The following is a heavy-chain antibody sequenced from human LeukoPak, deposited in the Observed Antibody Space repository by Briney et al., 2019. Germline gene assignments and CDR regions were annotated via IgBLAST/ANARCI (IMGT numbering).Heavy chain of an antibody. J-gene: IGHJ4*02. Sequence: ASVKVSCKASGYTFTSYGISWVRQAPGQGLEWMGWISAYNGNTNYAQKLQGRVTMTTDTSTSTAYMELRSLRSEDTAVYYCARVPIVATITYFDYWGQGTLVTVSS. CDR2: ISAYNGNT. CDR1: GYTFTSYG. V-gene: IGHV1-18*04. D-gene: IGHD5-12*01. CDR3: ARVPIVATITYFDY.